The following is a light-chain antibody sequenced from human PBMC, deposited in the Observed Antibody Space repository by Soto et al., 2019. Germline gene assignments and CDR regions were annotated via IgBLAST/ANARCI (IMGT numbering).Light chain of an antibody. J-gene: IGLJ2*01. CDR1: SSDVGGYDL. Sequence: LTQPASVSGSPGQSITISCTGTSSDVGGYDLVSWYQHHPGSAPKLMIYEGTERPSGISNRFSGSKSGNTASLTISGLQAEDEADYYCCSYAGSNTYVIFGGGTKVTVL. CDR3: CSYAGSNTYVI. CDR2: EGT. V-gene: IGLV2-23*01.